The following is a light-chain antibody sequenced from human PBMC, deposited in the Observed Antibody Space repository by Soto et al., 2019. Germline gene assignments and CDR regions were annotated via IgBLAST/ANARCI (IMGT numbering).Light chain of an antibody. CDR1: QTISGW. V-gene: IGKV1-5*03. J-gene: IGKJ1*01. Sequence: DIQMTQSPSTLAASVGDTVTITCGASQTISGWLAWYQQRPGKDPXLLIYEASNLKSGVPSRFSGSGSGTEFTLTISNLQPDDFASYYCQQYNDFSGTFGQGTKV. CDR3: QQYNDFSGT. CDR2: EAS.